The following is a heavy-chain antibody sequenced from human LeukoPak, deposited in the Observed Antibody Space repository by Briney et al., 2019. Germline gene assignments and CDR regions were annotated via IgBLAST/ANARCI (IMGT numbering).Heavy chain of an antibody. CDR1: GDSISSGASY. CDR2: IYYSGST. V-gene: IGHV4-61*10. Sequence: SETLSLTCTVSGDSISSGASYWSWLRQPAGKALELIGYIYYSGSTNYNTSLKSRVTISVDTSKNQFSLKLSSVTAADTAVYYCARDRSYEGLNWFDPWGQGTLVTVSS. CDR3: ARDRSYEGLNWFDP. D-gene: IGHD5-18*01. J-gene: IGHJ5*02.